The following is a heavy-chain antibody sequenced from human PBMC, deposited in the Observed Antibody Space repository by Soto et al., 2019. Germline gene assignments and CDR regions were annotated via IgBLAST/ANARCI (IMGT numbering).Heavy chain of an antibody. J-gene: IGHJ4*02. CDR3: ARDWFGELSYFDY. Sequence: SVKVSCKASGGTFSSYTISWVRQAPGQGLEWMGRIIPILGIANYAQKFQGRVTITADKSTSTAYMELSSLRSEDTAVYYCARDWFGELSYFDYWGQGTLVTVSS. CDR1: GGTFSSYT. V-gene: IGHV1-69*04. CDR2: IIPILGIA. D-gene: IGHD3-10*01.